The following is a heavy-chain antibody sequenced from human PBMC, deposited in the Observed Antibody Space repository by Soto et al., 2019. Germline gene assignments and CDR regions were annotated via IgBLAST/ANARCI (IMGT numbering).Heavy chain of an antibody. J-gene: IGHJ6*02. Sequence: SETLSLTCTVSGGSISPYYWNWIRQSPGKGLEWIGYIYYNGNTNYNPSLKSRVTISIDTSKNQFSLKLTSVTAADTAVYYCARQPPSGYPYYYYGMDVWGQGTTVTVSS. V-gene: IGHV4-59*08. CDR1: GGSISPYY. CDR3: ARQPPSGYPYYYYGMDV. D-gene: IGHD3-3*01. CDR2: IYYNGNT.